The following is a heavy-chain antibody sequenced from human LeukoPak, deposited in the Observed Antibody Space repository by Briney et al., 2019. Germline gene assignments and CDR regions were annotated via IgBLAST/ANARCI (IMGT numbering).Heavy chain of an antibody. D-gene: IGHD3-10*01. CDR3: ARDPLLWFGGWYYYYGMDV. V-gene: IGHV4-4*07. J-gene: IGHJ6*02. Sequence: SETLSLTCTVSGGSISSYYWSWIRQPAGKGLEWIGRIYTSGSTNYNPSLKSRVTMSVDTSKNQFSLKLSSVTAADTAVYYCARDPLLWFGGWYYYYGMDVWGQGTTVTVSS. CDR1: GGSISSYY. CDR2: IYTSGST.